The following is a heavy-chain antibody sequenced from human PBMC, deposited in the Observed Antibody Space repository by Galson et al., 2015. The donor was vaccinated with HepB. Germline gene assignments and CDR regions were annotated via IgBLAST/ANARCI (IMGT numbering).Heavy chain of an antibody. V-gene: IGHV5-51*01. CDR2: IYPGDSDT. CDR3: ARPSYCGGDCYLGDVDY. CDR1: GYSFTTYW. Sequence: QSGAEVKKPGESLKISCKGSGYSFTTYWIGWVRQMPGKGLEWMGIIYPGDSDTRYSPSSQGQVTISVDKSISTAYLQWSSLKASDTAMYYCARPSYCGGDCYLGDVDYWGQGTLVTVSS. J-gene: IGHJ4*02. D-gene: IGHD2-21*02.